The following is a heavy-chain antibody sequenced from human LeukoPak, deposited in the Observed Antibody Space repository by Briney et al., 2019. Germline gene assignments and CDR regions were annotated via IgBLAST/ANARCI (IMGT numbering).Heavy chain of an antibody. CDR1: GYTFTSYG. V-gene: IGHV1-18*01. J-gene: IGHJ6*02. D-gene: IGHD2-2*01. CDR3: ARDIVVVPATYYYYGMDV. CDR2: ISAYNGNT. Sequence: ASVKVSCKASGYTFTSYGIIWVRQAPGQGLEWMGWISAYNGNTNYAQKLQGRVTMTTDTSTSTAYMEPRSLRSDDTAVYYCARDIVVVPATYYYYGMDVWGQGTTVTVSS.